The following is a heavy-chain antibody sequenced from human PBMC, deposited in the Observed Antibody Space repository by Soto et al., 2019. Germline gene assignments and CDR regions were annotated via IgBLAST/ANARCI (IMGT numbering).Heavy chain of an antibody. CDR1: GGTFSSYA. CDR3: ARDPAFEDGYNPGLDY. D-gene: IGHD5-12*01. Sequence: QVQLVQSGAEVKKPGSSVKVSCKASGGTFSSYAISWVRQAPGQGLEWMGGIIPIFGTANYAQKFQGRVTITXXEXTIXAYMELSSLRSEDTAVYYCARDPAFEDGYNPGLDYWGQGTLVTVSS. V-gene: IGHV1-69*05. CDR2: IIPIFGTA. J-gene: IGHJ4*02.